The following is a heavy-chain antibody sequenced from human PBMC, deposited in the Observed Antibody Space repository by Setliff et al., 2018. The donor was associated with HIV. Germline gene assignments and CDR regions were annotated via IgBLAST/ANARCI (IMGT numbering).Heavy chain of an antibody. CDR3: ASGYNYAYSDY. CDR2: IYYSGST. Sequence: SETLSLTCNVSGSPISSHYWTWIRQPPGKGLEWIGYIYYSGSTTYNPSLKSRVAISVDTSKNQFSLKVNSVTAADTAVYYCASGYNYAYSDYWGQGTLVTVSS. D-gene: IGHD5-18*01. V-gene: IGHV4-59*08. J-gene: IGHJ4*02. CDR1: GSPISSHY.